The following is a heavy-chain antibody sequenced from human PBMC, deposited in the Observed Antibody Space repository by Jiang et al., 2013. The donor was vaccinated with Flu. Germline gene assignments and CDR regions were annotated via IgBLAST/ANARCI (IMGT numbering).Heavy chain of an antibody. Sequence: GAEVKKPGESLKISCKSSEYNFANYWIGWVRQVPGHGLECVGIIHPGNSDTRYCPPFQAQITISADTSISTAYLHWNSLTASDTAMYYCARFRDNAGYSQMFDSWGEGTLVTVSS. V-gene: IGHV5-51*03. J-gene: IGHJ4*02. CDR2: IHPGNSDT. D-gene: IGHD3-22*01. CDR1: EYNFANYW. CDR3: ARFRDNAGYSQMFDS.